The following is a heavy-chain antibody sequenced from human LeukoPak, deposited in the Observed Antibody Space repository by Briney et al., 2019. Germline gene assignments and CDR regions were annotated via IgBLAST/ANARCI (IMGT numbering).Heavy chain of an antibody. Sequence: QSGGSLRLSCAASGFTFSSYGMHWVRQAPGKGLEWVAFIRYDGSNKYYADSVKGRFTISRDNSKNTLYLQMNSLRAEDTAVYYCATIWSGYSMAFDYWGPGTLVTVSS. D-gene: IGHD3-3*01. CDR2: IRYDGSNK. V-gene: IGHV3-30*02. CDR1: GFTFSSYG. J-gene: IGHJ4*02. CDR3: ATIWSGYSMAFDY.